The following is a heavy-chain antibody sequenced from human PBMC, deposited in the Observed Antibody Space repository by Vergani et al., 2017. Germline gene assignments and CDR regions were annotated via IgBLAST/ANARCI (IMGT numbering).Heavy chain of an antibody. V-gene: IGHV3-33*01. CDR2: IWYDGSNK. Sequence: QVQLVESGGGVVQPGRSLRLSCAASGFTFSSYGMHWVRQAPGKGLEWVAVIWYDGSNKYYADSVKGRFTISRDNSKNTLYLQMNSLRAEDTAVYYCAGDGGVYYDIWGQGTMVTVSS. CDR1: GFTFSSYG. D-gene: IGHD3-16*01. CDR3: AGDGGVYYDI. J-gene: IGHJ3*02.